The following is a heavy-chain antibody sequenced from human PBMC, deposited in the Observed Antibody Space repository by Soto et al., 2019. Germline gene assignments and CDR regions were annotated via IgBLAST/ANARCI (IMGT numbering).Heavy chain of an antibody. CDR3: ARDLPLEWLVPSYYFDY. Sequence: LRLSCAASGSTFSSYAMHWVRQAPGKGLEWVAVISYDGSNKYYADSVKGRFTISRDNSKNTLYLQMNSLRAEDTAVYYCARDLPLEWLVPSYYFDYWGQGTLVTVSS. CDR1: GSTFSSYA. J-gene: IGHJ4*02. V-gene: IGHV3-30-3*01. CDR2: ISYDGSNK. D-gene: IGHD6-19*01.